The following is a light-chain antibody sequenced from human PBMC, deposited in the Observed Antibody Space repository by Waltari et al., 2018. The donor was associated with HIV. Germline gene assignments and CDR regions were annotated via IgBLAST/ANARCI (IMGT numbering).Light chain of an antibody. CDR2: GND. V-gene: IGLV1-51*01. J-gene: IGLJ3*02. CDR1: TPNIGENY. Sequence: QSVLTQPPSVSAAPGQKVTISCSGRTPNIGENYVYWYQQLPGTAPKLLINGNDKRPSGIPDRFSGSKSGTSATLDITGVQSGDGADYYCETWENSLSAGVFGGGTKLTVL. CDR3: ETWENSLSAGV.